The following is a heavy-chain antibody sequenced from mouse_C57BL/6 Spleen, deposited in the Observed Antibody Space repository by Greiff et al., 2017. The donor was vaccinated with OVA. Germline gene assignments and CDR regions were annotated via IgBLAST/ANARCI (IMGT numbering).Heavy chain of an antibody. CDR2: IYPGSGST. D-gene: IGHD1-1*01. Sequence: QVQLQQPGAELVKPGASVKMSCKASGYTFTSYWITWVKQRPGQGLEWIGDIYPGSGSTNYNEKFKSKATLTVDTSSSTAYMQLSSLTSEDSAVYDCARSQITTVVAHYFDYWGQGTTLTVSS. V-gene: IGHV1-55*01. J-gene: IGHJ2*01. CDR3: ARSQITTVVAHYFDY. CDR1: GYTFTSYW.